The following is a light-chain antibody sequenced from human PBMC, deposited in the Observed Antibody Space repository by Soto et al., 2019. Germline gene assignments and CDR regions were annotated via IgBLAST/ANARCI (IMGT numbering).Light chain of an antibody. CDR2: AAS. CDR3: LQHHSYLMYS. CDR1: QGIRTD. J-gene: IGKJ2*01. V-gene: IGKV1-17*01. Sequence: DIQMTQSPSSLSASVGDRVTITCRASQGIRTDLAWYQQKPGKAPKRLIYAASSLQSVVPSRFSLSASGTEFTLTISSLQPDDFATYLCLQHHSYLMYSFGQGTKLEIK.